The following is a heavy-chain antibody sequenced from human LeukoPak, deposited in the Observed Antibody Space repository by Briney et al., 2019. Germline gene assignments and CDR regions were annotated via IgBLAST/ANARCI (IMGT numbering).Heavy chain of an antibody. V-gene: IGHV1-2*02. CDR2: INPNSGGT. Sequence: ASVKVSCKASGYTFTGYYMHWVRQAPGQGLEWMGWINPNSGGTNYAQKFQGRVTMTRDTSISIAYMELSRLRSDDTAVYYCARDPGSGGRFYDILTGLVEDYWGQGTLVTVSS. J-gene: IGHJ4*02. CDR1: GYTFTGYY. CDR3: ARDPGSGGRFYDILTGLVEDY. D-gene: IGHD3-9*01.